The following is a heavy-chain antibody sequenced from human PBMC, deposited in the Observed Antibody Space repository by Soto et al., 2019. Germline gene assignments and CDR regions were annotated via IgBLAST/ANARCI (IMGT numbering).Heavy chain of an antibody. J-gene: IGHJ6*02. D-gene: IGHD4-17*01. Sequence: QVRLVQSGAEVKKPGASVKVSCKASGYTFTGYYMHWVRQAPGQGLEWMGWINRNSGGTNYAQKFQGWVTMTRDTSISTAYMELSRLRSDDTAVYYCAREDFGDYGVDYYYSGMDVWGQGTTVTVSS. CDR3: AREDFGDYGVDYYYSGMDV. CDR2: INRNSGGT. V-gene: IGHV1-2*04. CDR1: GYTFTGYY.